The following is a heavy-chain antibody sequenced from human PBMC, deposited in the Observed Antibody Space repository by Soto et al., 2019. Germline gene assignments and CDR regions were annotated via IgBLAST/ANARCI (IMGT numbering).Heavy chain of an antibody. CDR1: GFTFSSYS. V-gene: IGHV3-21*01. CDR3: ARDQYDSSGTYGMDV. Sequence: PGGSLRLSCAASGFTFSSYSMNWVRQAPGKGLEWVSSISSSSSYIYYADSVKGRFTISRDNAKNSLYLQMNSLRAEDTAVYYCARDQYDSSGTYGMDVWGQGTTVTVSS. D-gene: IGHD3-22*01. J-gene: IGHJ6*02. CDR2: ISSSSSYI.